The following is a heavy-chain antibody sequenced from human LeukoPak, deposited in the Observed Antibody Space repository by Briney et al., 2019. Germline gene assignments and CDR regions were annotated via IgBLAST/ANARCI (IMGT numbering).Heavy chain of an antibody. J-gene: IGHJ4*02. CDR3: ATQGGNFYDSGSSFSGPDY. CDR2: ISGSGVRT. Sequence: QPGGSLRLSCAASGFTFSSYSVSWVRQAPGKGLEWVSGISGSGVRTYYADSVQGRFTISRDNSKNTLYLQMNGLRAEDTAVYYCATQGGNFYDSGSSFSGPDYWGQGTLVTVSS. D-gene: IGHD3-10*01. CDR1: GFTFSSYS. V-gene: IGHV3-23*01.